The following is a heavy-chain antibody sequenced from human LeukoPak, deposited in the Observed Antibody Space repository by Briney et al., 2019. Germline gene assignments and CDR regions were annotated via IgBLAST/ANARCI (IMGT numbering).Heavy chain of an antibody. Sequence: GGSLRLSCVASGSTFSSYAMHWVRQAPGKGLEWVAVISYDGNNKYYADSVKGRFTISRDNSKNTLFLQMNSLRAEDTAVYYCARDHQGDYWGQGTLVTVSS. V-gene: IGHV3-30-3*01. CDR2: ISYDGNNK. CDR1: GSTFSSYA. J-gene: IGHJ4*02. CDR3: ARDHQGDY.